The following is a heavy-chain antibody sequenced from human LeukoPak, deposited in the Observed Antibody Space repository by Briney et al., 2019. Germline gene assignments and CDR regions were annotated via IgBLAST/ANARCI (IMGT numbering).Heavy chain of an antibody. V-gene: IGHV1-8*02. CDR1: GYTLTDNH. D-gene: IGHD6-19*01. CDR2: MNPNSGNT. CDR3: ARGPGGWSLGY. Sequence: GASVSISCKASGYTLTDNHLHWVRQAPGQGLEWMGWMNPNSGNTGYAQKFQGRVTMTRNTSISTAYMELSSLRSEDTAVYYCARGPGGWSLGYWGQGTLVTVSS. J-gene: IGHJ4*02.